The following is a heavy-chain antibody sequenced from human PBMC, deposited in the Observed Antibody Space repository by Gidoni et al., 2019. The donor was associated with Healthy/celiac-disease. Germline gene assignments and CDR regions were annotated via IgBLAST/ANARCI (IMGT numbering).Heavy chain of an antibody. CDR1: CFTFSSDS. V-gene: IGHV3-30-3*01. D-gene: IGHD2-2*01. J-gene: IGHJ4*02. Sequence: QVQLVESGGGVVQPGSSLRLSCAPSCFTFSSDSLHWVPQAPGKGLEWVAVISYDGSNKYYADSVKGRFTISRDNSKNTLYLQMNSLRAEDTAVYYCARDLARYCSSTSCHNFDYWGQGTLVTVSS. CDR2: ISYDGSNK. CDR3: ARDLARYCSSTSCHNFDY.